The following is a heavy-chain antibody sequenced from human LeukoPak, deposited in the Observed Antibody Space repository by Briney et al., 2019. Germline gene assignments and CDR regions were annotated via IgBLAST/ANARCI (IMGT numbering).Heavy chain of an antibody. CDR1: GFTFSSYG. CDR3: AREDYYDPWG. D-gene: IGHD3-22*01. Sequence: GGSLRLSCAASGFTFSSYGMHWVRQAPGKGLEWVAFIRYDGSNKYYADSVKGRFTISRDNSKNTLYLQMNSLRAEDTAVYYCAREDYYDPWGWGQGTLVTVSS. CDR2: IRYDGSNK. V-gene: IGHV3-30*02. J-gene: IGHJ4*02.